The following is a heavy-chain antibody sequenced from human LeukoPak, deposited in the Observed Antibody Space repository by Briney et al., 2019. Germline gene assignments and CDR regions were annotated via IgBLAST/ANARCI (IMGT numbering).Heavy chain of an antibody. D-gene: IGHD3-22*01. CDR1: GFTFSSYA. V-gene: IGHV3-23*01. J-gene: IGHJ6*03. Sequence: GGSLRLSCAASGFTFSSYAMRWVRQAPGKGLERVSAISGSGGSTYYADSVKGRFTISRDNSKNTLYLQMNSLRAEDTAVYYCASSSLKSGYSMFYYYMDVWGKGTTVTVSS. CDR3: ASSSLKSGYSMFYYYMDV. CDR2: ISGSGGST.